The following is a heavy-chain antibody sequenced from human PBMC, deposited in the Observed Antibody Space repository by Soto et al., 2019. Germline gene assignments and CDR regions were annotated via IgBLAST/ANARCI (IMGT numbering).Heavy chain of an antibody. Sequence: QVQLVQSGAEVKEPGSSVNVSCKTSGGTFGNTAVTWVRQVPGQGLEWIGGIVPLFGTANYAQKFRGRVMITAGESTSTAYRDLSSLRSDDTAIYYCARDGDPGYSFWSGPLGGGRFDPCGQGTLVTVSS. CDR2: IVPLFGTA. D-gene: IGHD3-3*01. CDR1: GGTFGNTA. J-gene: IGHJ5*02. CDR3: ARDGDPGYSFWSGPLGGGRFDP. V-gene: IGHV1-69*12.